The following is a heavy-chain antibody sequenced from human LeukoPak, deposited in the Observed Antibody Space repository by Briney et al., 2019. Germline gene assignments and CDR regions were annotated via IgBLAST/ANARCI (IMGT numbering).Heavy chain of an antibody. CDR1: GYTFTGHS. D-gene: IGHD6-13*01. Sequence: WASVKVSCKASGYTFTGHSIYWVRQAPGQGLEWMGWIIPNTGSTKYAQKFQGRVTMSRDTSISTAYMELSRLSSDDTAVDYCAKVKQQLVGKKLSYYYYMDVWGKGTTVTDSS. V-gene: IGHV1-2*02. CDR2: IIPNTGST. CDR3: AKVKQQLVGKKLSYYYYMDV. J-gene: IGHJ6*03.